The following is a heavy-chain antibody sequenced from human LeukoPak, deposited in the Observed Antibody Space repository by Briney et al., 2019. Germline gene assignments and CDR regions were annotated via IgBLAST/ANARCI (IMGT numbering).Heavy chain of an antibody. CDR1: GFTFSSYG. CDR2: ISTNGDST. J-gene: IGHJ3*01. CDR3: ARGPDPVVRGPRRAFDL. V-gene: IGHV3-64*02. Sequence: GGSLRLSCAASGFTFSSYGMHWVRQAPGKGLEYVSAISTNGDSTYYADSVKGRFTISRDNSKNTLFLQMGSLRADDMAVYYCARGPDPVVRGPRRAFDLWGQGTRVTVSS. D-gene: IGHD3-10*01.